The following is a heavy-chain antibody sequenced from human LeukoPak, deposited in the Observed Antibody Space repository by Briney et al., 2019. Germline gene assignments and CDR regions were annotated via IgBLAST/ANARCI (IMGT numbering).Heavy chain of an antibody. J-gene: IGHJ3*02. Sequence: PSETLSLTCAVYGGSFSGYYWSWIRQPAGKGLEWIGRIYTSGSTNYNPSLKSRVTISVDTSKNQFSLKLSSVTAADTAVYYCAKVSPAAFDIWGQGTMVTVSS. CDR2: IYTSGST. V-gene: IGHV4-59*10. CDR3: AKVSPAAFDI. CDR1: GGSFSGYY.